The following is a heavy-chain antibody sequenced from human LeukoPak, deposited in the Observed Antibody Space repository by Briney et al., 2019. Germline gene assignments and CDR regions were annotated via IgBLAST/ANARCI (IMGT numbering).Heavy chain of an antibody. CDR1: GYTLTELS. D-gene: IGHD3-22*01. CDR3: ARDAPYRYDSSGYPTWFY. V-gene: IGHV1-24*01. CDR2: FDPEDGET. Sequence: ASVKVSCKVSGYTLTELSMHWVRQAPGKGLEWMGGFDPEDGETIYAQKFQGRVTMTRDTSTSTAYMELRSLRSDDTAVYYCARDAPYRYDSSGYPTWFYWGQGTLVTVSS. J-gene: IGHJ4*02.